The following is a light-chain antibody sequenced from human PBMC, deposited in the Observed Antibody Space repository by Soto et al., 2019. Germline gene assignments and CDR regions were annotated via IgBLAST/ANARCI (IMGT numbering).Light chain of an antibody. V-gene: IGKV1-5*01. CDR3: QQYDNVPT. J-gene: IGKJ2*01. CDR2: DAS. CDR1: QSISSW. Sequence: DIQMTQSPSTLSASVGDRVTITCRASQSISSWLAWYQQKPGKAPKLLIYDASSLESGVPSRFSGSGSGTEFTLTISSLQPEDIATYYCQQYDNVPTFGQGTKLEMK.